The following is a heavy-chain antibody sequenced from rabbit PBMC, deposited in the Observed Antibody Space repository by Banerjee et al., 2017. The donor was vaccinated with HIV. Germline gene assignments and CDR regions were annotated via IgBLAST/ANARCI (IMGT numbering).Heavy chain of an antibody. CDR1: GFSFSSGYY. CDR2: IYAGSSDTT. V-gene: IGHV1S45*01. CDR3: ARDGSGWGGEYFNL. D-gene: IGHD4-1*01. Sequence: QERLVESGGGLVQPEGSLTLTCTASGFSFSSGYYMCWVRQAPGKGLEWIGCIYAGSSDTTHYATWAKGRFTISKTSSTTVTLQMTSLTAADTATYFCARDGSGWGGEYFNLWGPGTL. J-gene: IGHJ4*01.